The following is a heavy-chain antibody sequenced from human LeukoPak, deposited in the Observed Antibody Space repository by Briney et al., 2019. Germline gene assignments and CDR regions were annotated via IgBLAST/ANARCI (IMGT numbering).Heavy chain of an antibody. Sequence: ASVKVSCKASGYSFSAYYIHWVRQAPGQGLEWMGWINPNSGGTNYAQKFQGRITMTRDTSISTAYMELSRLTSDDTAIYFCARELGRNAFDIWGQGTMVTVSP. CDR2: INPNSGGT. CDR1: GYSFSAYY. D-gene: IGHD7-27*01. J-gene: IGHJ3*02. CDR3: ARELGRNAFDI. V-gene: IGHV1-2*02.